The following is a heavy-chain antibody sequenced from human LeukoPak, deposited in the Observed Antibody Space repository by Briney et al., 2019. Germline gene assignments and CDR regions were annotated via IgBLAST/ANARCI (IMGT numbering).Heavy chain of an antibody. J-gene: IGHJ4*02. CDR3: ARGHLAGGRLGDFDY. CDR1: GGSLSSYY. CDR2: IYTSGST. V-gene: IGHV4-4*07. Sequence: SETLSLTCTVSGGSLSSYYWSWIRQPAGKGLEWIGRIYTSGSTNYNPSLESRVTMSVDTSKNQFSLKLSSVAAADTAVYYCARGHLAGGRLGDFDYWGQGTLVTVSS. D-gene: IGHD3-16*01.